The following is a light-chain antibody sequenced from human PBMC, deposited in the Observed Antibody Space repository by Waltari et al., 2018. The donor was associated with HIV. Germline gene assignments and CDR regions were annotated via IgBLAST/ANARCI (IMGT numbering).Light chain of an antibody. CDR2: EVI. J-gene: IGLJ3*02. Sequence: QSALTQPRSVSGSPGQAVTISCTGTSSDVGGYDSVSWYLKHPGKVPKLIIYEVIKRPSGVPERFSGSKSGNMASLTISGLQTEDEADYFCCSYAGTYTYVLFGGGTKLTVL. V-gene: IGLV2-11*01. CDR1: SSDVGGYDS. CDR3: CSYAGTYTYVL.